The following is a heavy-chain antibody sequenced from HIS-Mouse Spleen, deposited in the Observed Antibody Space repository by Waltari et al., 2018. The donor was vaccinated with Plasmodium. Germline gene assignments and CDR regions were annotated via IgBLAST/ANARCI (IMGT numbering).Heavy chain of an antibody. V-gene: IGHV3-7*01. Sequence: EVQLVESGGGLVQPGGSLRRSGAASGLTFSGYWMSWVRQAPGKGLEWVANIKQDGSEKYYVDSVKGRFTISRDNAKNSLYLQMNSLRAEDTAVYYCASSWYWYFDLWGRGTLVTVSS. CDR3: ASSWYWYFDL. J-gene: IGHJ2*01. D-gene: IGHD6-13*01. CDR2: IKQDGSEK. CDR1: GLTFSGYW.